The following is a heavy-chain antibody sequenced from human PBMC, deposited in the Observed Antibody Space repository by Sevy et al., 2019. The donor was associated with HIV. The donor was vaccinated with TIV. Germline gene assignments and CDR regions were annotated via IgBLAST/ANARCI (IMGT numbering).Heavy chain of an antibody. CDR1: EFTFRSYV. V-gene: IGHV3-23*01. CDR3: AKAKTVAAGFDY. J-gene: IGHJ4*02. Sequence: GGSLRLSCAASEFTFRSYVMSWVRQAPGKGLEWVSGISGSGGSTYYADSVKGRFTISRDNSKNTLYLQMNSLRAEDTAVYYCAKAKTVAAGFDYWGQGTLVTVSS. CDR2: ISGSGGST. D-gene: IGHD2-15*01.